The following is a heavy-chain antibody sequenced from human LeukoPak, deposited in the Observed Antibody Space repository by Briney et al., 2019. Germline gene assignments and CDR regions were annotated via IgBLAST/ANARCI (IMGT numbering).Heavy chain of an antibody. CDR1: GFSFSSCW. D-gene: IGHD1-1*01. CDR2: INGDGSYT. V-gene: IGHV3-74*01. CDR3: ARDGSLSFDY. J-gene: IGHJ4*02. Sequence: GSLTLTCTVSGFSFSSCWMLWVRHGPGQGLVLVGRINGDGSYTKYSDSAKSRFTIITDNTNNTLYFQMISVRVEGTAVYYCARDGSLSFDYWGRGTLVTVSS.